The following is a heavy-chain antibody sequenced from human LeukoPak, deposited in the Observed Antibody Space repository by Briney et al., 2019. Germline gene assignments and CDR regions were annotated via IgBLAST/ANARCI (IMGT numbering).Heavy chain of an antibody. CDR3: ARRRPEAFDI. Sequence: SEALSLTCTVSGGSISSYYWNWIRQPPGKGLEWIGYIYTSGSTNYNPSLKSRVTISLDTSKNQFSLKLSSVTAADTAVYYCARRRPEAFDIWGQGTMVTVSS. J-gene: IGHJ3*02. CDR1: GGSISSYY. V-gene: IGHV4-4*09. CDR2: IYTSGST.